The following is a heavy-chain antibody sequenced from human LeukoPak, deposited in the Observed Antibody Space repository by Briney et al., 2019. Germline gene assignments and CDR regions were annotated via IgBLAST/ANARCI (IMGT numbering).Heavy chain of an antibody. V-gene: IGHV3-21*01. CDR1: GFTFSSYS. CDR3: ARGMAPNRLY. J-gene: IGHJ4*02. Sequence: PGGSLRLSCAASGFTFSSYSMNWVRQAPGKGLEWVSSISSSSSHIYYADSVKGRFTISRDNAKNSLYLQMNSLRAEDTAVYYCARGMAPNRLYWGQGTLVTVSS. D-gene: IGHD5-24*01. CDR2: ISSSSSHI.